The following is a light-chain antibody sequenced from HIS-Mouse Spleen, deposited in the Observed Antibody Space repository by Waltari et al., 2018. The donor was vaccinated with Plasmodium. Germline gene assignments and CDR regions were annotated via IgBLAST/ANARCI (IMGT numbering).Light chain of an antibody. CDR2: DNN. J-gene: IGLJ2*01. CDR3: GTWDSSLSAGVV. CDR1: SSNIGNNY. V-gene: IGLV1-51*01. Sequence: QSVLTQPPSVSAAPGQKVTISCSGSSSNIGNNYVSWYKQLPGTAPKLLIYDNNTRPSGIPDRFSGSKSGTSATLGITGLQTGDEADYYCGTWDSSLSAGVVFGGGTKLTVL.